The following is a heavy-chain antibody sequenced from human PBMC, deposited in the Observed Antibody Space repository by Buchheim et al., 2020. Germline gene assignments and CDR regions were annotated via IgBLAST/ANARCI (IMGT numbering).Heavy chain of an antibody. Sequence: VQLVESGGGLVQPGGSLRLSCAASGFTFSSYEMNWVRQAPGRGLEWVSYISSSGSTIYYADSVKGRLTISRDNAKNSLYLQMNSLRAEDTAVYYCAREEYYYDSSGYYGWFDPWGQGTL. V-gene: IGHV3-48*03. CDR3: AREEYYYDSSGYYGWFDP. CDR2: ISSSGSTI. CDR1: GFTFSSYE. D-gene: IGHD3-22*01. J-gene: IGHJ5*02.